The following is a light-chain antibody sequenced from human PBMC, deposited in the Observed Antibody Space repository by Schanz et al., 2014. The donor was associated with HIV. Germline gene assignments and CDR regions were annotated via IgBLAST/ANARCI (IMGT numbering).Light chain of an antibody. CDR3: AAWDVNLNGPV. CDR1: SSNIGSGYD. Sequence: QSVLTQPPSVSGAPGQRVTISCSGSSSNIGSGYDVHWYQQLPGTAPKLLIYDNRNRPSGVPDRFSGSKSGTSASLAITGLQPEDEADYYCAAWDVNLNGPVFGGGTKVTVL. V-gene: IGLV1-40*01. J-gene: IGLJ2*01. CDR2: DNR.